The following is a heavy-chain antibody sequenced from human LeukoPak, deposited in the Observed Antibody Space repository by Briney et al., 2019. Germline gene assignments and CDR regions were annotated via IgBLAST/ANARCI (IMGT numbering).Heavy chain of an antibody. CDR1: GYMFAVFG. CDR2: IRVHNGDT. CDR3: ARDRYDVGVAFDF. J-gene: IGHJ3*01. V-gene: IGHV1-18*01. Sequence: VASVKVSCRASGYMFAVFGTTWVRQAPGQGLEWMGSIRVHNGDTNYAQKFQGRLTMTTDTSATTAYMELRSLKSDDTAVYYCARDRYDVGVAFDFWGQGTMVTVSS. D-gene: IGHD3-9*01.